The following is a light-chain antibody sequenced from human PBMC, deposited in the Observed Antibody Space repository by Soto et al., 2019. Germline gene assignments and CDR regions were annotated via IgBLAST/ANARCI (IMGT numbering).Light chain of an antibody. CDR1: QGISSF. CDR3: QQLYIFPLT. V-gene: IGKV1-9*01. Sequence: DIHLTQSPSFLSASVGDRVTITCQASQGISSFLAWYQQKPGKAPNLLMYAASTLQSGVPSRFSGGESGTEYTLTISSLQPEDSATYYCQQLYIFPLTFGQGIRLEIK. J-gene: IGKJ5*01. CDR2: AAS.